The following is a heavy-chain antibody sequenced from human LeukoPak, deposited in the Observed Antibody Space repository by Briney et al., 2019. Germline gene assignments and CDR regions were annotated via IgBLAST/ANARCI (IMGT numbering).Heavy chain of an antibody. D-gene: IGHD3-22*01. CDR3: ARLTYSYDSSGYYYFDY. V-gene: IGHV4-38-2*01. CDR1: GYSLSSAYY. J-gene: IGHJ4*02. Sequence: SDTLSLTCAVSGYSLSSAYYWGWIRPPPGKGLVWIGTFYHSGTYYNPSLKSRVTISVDTSKNQFSLNLTSVTAPDTAVYYCARLTYSYDSSGYYYFDYWGQGTLVTVSS. CDR2: FYHSGT.